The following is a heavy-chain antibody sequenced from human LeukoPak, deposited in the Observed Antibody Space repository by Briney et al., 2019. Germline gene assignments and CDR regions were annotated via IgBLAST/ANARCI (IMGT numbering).Heavy chain of an antibody. D-gene: IGHD2-21*02. V-gene: IGHV4-34*01. Sequence: SETLSLTCAVYGGSFSGYYWSWIRQPPGKGLEWIGEINHSGSTNYNPSLKSRVTISVDTSKNQFSLKLSSVTAADTAVYYCARDYAAYCGGDCYTNYYYYYYMDVWGKGTTVTVSS. CDR3: ARDYAAYCGGDCYTNYYYYYYMDV. J-gene: IGHJ6*03. CDR2: INHSGST. CDR1: GGSFSGYY.